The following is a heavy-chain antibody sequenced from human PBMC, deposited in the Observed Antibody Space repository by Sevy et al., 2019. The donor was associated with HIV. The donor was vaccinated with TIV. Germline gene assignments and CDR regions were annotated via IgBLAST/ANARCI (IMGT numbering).Heavy chain of an antibody. CDR3: ARPRFLEWLSSAAFDI. V-gene: IGHV3-30*04. D-gene: IGHD3-3*01. CDR2: IAYDGSNK. Sequence: GGSLRLSCTASGFVFSSYAMHWVRQAPGKGLEWVAFIAYDGSNKNYADSVKGRFILSRKNSKNKLYLQMNSLGAEDTAVYYCARPRFLEWLSSAAFDIWGHGTMVTVSS. J-gene: IGHJ3*02. CDR1: GFVFSSYA.